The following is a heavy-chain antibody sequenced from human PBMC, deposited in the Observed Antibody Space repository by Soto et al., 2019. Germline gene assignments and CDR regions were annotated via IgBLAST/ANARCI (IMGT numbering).Heavy chain of an antibody. CDR2: ISYDGSNK. D-gene: IGHD2-15*01. CDR1: GFTFSSYA. V-gene: IGHV3-30-3*01. CDR3: ARGGMVGRY. J-gene: IGHJ4*02. Sequence: QVQLVESGGGVVQPGRSPRLSCAASGFTFSSYAMHWVRQAPGKGLEWVAVISYDGSNKYYADSVKGRFTISRDNSKNTLYLQMNSLRAEDTAVYYCARGGMVGRYWGQGTLVTVSS.